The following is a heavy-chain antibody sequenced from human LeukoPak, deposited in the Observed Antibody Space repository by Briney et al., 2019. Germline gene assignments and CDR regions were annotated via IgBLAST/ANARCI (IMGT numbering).Heavy chain of an antibody. Sequence: GSVKVSCKASGSTFTSYDINWVRQATGQGLEWMGWMNPNSGNTGYAQKFQGRVTMTRNTSISTAYMELSSLRSEDTAVYYCATVDSSGYYSGFDYWGQGTLVTVSS. CDR2: MNPNSGNT. J-gene: IGHJ4*02. CDR1: GSTFTSYD. V-gene: IGHV1-8*01. CDR3: ATVDSSGYYSGFDY. D-gene: IGHD3-22*01.